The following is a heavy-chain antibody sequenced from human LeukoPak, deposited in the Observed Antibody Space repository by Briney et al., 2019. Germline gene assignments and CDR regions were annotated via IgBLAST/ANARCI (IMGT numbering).Heavy chain of an antibody. D-gene: IGHD3-10*01. Sequence: SETLSLTCAVYGGSSSGYYWSWIRQPPGKGLEWIGEINHSGSTNYNPSLKSRVTISVDTSKNQFSLKLSSVTAADTAVYYCARGPRYYGSGSYHNWFDPWGQGTLVTVSS. CDR1: GGSSSGYY. J-gene: IGHJ5*02. V-gene: IGHV4-34*01. CDR3: ARGPRYYGSGSYHNWFDP. CDR2: INHSGST.